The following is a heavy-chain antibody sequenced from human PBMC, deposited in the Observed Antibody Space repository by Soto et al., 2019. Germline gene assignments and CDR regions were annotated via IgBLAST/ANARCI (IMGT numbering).Heavy chain of an antibody. CDR3: SRDDSDWFSN. J-gene: IGHJ4*02. V-gene: IGHV3-73*01. D-gene: IGHD3-9*01. CDR1: GVRRCGSA. Sequence: PGRLLSLSCGAWGVRRCGSAPQCVRQASGKGLEWLGRVGSRGESYATTYAVSLKGRFTISRDDSKKTAYLQMNSLESEDTAVYYCSRDDSDWFSNWGRGTLVTVSS. CDR2: VGSRGESYAT.